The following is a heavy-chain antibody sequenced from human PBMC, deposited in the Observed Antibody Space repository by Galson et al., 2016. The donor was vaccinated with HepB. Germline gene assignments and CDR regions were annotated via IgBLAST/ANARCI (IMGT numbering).Heavy chain of an antibody. CDR3: ARASEMATNYADY. D-gene: IGHD5-24*01. Sequence: SVKVSCKASGYTFRNYGITWVRQAPGQGFEWMGWISAYNGNTNYAQNLQDRITMTTDISTSTAYMDLRSLRSDDTAVYYCARASEMATNYADYWGQGTTVTVSS. CDR2: ISAYNGNT. V-gene: IGHV1-18*01. J-gene: IGHJ4*03. CDR1: GYTFRNYG.